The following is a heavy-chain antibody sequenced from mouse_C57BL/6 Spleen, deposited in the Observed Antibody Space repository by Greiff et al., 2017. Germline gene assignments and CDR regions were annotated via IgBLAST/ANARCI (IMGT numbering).Heavy chain of an antibody. CDR3: ARREGPTGAMDY. J-gene: IGHJ4*01. D-gene: IGHD1-1*01. CDR2: IYPRSGNT. V-gene: IGHV1-81*01. CDR1: GYTFTSYG. Sequence: VKLVESGAELARPGASVKLSCKASGYTFTSYGISWVKQRTGQGLEWIGEIYPRSGNTYYNEKFKGKATLTADKSSSTAYMELRSLTSEDSAVYFCARREGPTGAMDYWGQGTSVTVSS.